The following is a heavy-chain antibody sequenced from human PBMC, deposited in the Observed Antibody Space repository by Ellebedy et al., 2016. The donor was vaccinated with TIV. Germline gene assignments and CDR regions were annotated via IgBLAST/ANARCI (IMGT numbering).Heavy chain of an antibody. J-gene: IGHJ4*02. Sequence: GESLKISCAASGFTFSSYAMHWVRQAPGKGLEWVAVISYDGSNKYYADSVKGRFTISRDNSKNTLYLQMNSLRAEDTAVYYCARAFGYGDYAHDYWGQGTLVTVSS. CDR3: ARAFGYGDYAHDY. CDR1: GFTFSSYA. V-gene: IGHV3-30*04. CDR2: ISYDGSNK. D-gene: IGHD4-17*01.